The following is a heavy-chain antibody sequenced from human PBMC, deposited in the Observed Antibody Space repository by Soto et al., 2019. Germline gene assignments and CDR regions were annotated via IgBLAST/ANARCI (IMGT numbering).Heavy chain of an antibody. V-gene: IGHV3-15*01. Sequence: GGSLRLSCEASGFPFSNAWMSWVRQAPGRGLGWVGRIKRKTDGGTTDYAAPVKGRFTISRDDSKNTLYLQMNSLKPEDTAVYYCTTDPTIVVVVAATDAFDIWGQGTMVTVSS. CDR2: IKRKTDGGTT. CDR1: GFPFSNAW. CDR3: TTDPTIVVVVAATDAFDI. D-gene: IGHD2-15*01. J-gene: IGHJ3*02.